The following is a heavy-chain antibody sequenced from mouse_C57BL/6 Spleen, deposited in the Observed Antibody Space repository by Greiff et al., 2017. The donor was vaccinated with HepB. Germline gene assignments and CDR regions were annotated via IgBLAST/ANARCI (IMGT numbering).Heavy chain of an antibody. CDR1: GFTFSDYY. Sequence: EVQVVESEGGLVQPGSSMKLSCTASGFTFSDYYMAWVRQVPEKGLEWVANINYDGSSTYYLDSLKSRFIISRDNAKNILYLQMSSLKSEDTATYYCARGGLRDGGFAYWGQGTLVTVSA. D-gene: IGHD3-2*02. CDR2: INYDGSST. CDR3: ARGGLRDGGFAY. J-gene: IGHJ3*01. V-gene: IGHV5-16*01.